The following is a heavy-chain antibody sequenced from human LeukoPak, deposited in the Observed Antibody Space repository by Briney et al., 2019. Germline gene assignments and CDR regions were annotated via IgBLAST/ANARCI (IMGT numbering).Heavy chain of an antibody. J-gene: IGHJ4*02. Sequence: GGSLRLSCAASGFTFSNAWMSWVRQAPGKGLEWVGRIQRKTDGGTTDYATPVKGRFTMSRDDSKTTLYLQMNSLKTGDTAVYYCCTDLLDYWGQGTLVTVSS. V-gene: IGHV3-15*01. CDR1: GFTFSNAW. CDR2: IQRKTDGGTT. CDR3: CTDLLDY. D-gene: IGHD1-1*01.